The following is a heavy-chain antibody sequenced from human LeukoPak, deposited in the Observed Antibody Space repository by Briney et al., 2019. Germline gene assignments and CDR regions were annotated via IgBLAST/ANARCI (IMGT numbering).Heavy chain of an antibody. CDR1: GGSFSGYY. CDR2: INHSGST. CDR3: ALRASGYYLTIDY. Sequence: SETLSLTCAVYGGSFSGYYWSWIRQPPGKGLEWIGEINHSGSTDYNPSLKSRVTISVDTSKNQFSLKLSSVTAADTAVYYCALRASGYYLTIDYWGQGTLVTVSS. J-gene: IGHJ4*02. D-gene: IGHD3-22*01. V-gene: IGHV4-34*01.